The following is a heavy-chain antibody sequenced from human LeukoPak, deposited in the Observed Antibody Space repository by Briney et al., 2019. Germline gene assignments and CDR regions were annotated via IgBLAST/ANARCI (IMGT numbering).Heavy chain of an antibody. CDR3: ARDDLDCTGGTCYPDNY. CDR2: ISAYNGNT. CDR1: GYTFTPQR. V-gene: IGHV1-18*01. Sequence: ASVKLSSKASGYTFTPQRITLVRQAPGPGPEWMGGISAYNGNTNYAENLQGRVTMTTDTSTSTAYMELRNLRSDDTALYYCARDDLDCTGGTCYPDNYWGQGTLVAVSA. J-gene: IGHJ4*02. D-gene: IGHD2-15*01.